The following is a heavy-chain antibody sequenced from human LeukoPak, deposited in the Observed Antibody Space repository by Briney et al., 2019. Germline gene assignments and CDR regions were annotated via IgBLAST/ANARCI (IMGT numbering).Heavy chain of an antibody. V-gene: IGHV3-30*04. CDR2: ISYDGSNK. D-gene: IGHD6-6*01. Sequence: GGSLRLSCAASGFTFSSYAMHWVRQAPGKGLEWVAVISYDGSNKYYADSVKGRFTISRDNSKNTLYLQMNSLRAEDTAVYYCARSSIAARRDYYYYYMDVWGKGTTVTVSS. CDR3: ARSSIAARRDYYYYYMDV. CDR1: GFTFSSYA. J-gene: IGHJ6*03.